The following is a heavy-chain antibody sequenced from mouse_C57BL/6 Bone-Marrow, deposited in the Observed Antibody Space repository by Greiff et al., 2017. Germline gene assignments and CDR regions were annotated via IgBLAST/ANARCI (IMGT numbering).Heavy chain of an antibody. V-gene: IGHV1-42*01. CDR2: INPSTGGT. Sequence: VQLQQSGPELVKPGASVKISCKASGYSFTGYYMNWVKQSPEKSLEWIGEINPSTGGTTYNQKFKAKATLTVDKSSSTAYMQLKSLTSEDSAVYYCARSLYYGSSHYYAMDYWGQGTSVTVSS. CDR3: ARSLYYGSSHYYAMDY. D-gene: IGHD1-1*01. CDR1: GYSFTGYY. J-gene: IGHJ4*01.